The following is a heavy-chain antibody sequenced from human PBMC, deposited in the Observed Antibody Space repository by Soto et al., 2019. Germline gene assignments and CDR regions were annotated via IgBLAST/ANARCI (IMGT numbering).Heavy chain of an antibody. V-gene: IGHV3-33*01. CDR1: GFNFNDYG. Sequence: PGGSLRLSCAASGFNFNDYGIHWVRQAPGKGLEWAALIWYDGSKKHYADSVKGRFTISRDNSKSTVHLQMNSLRAEDTAVYYCSGCSGGACHQNYGMDVWGQGTTVTVSS. J-gene: IGHJ6*02. D-gene: IGHD2-15*01. CDR3: SGCSGGACHQNYGMDV. CDR2: IWYDGSKK.